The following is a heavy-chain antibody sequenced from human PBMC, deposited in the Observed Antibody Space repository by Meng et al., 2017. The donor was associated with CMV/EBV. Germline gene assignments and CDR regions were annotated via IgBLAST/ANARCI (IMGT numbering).Heavy chain of an antibody. CDR1: GFTFSSYS. CDR3: ARDLGFDY. Sequence: GESLKISCAASGFTFSSYSMNWVRQAPGKGLEWVSSISSSSSYIYYADSVKGRFTISRDNAENSLYLQMNSLRAEDTAVYYCARDLGFDYWGQGTLVTVSS. CDR2: ISSSSSYI. J-gene: IGHJ4*02. V-gene: IGHV3-21*01. D-gene: IGHD3-16*01.